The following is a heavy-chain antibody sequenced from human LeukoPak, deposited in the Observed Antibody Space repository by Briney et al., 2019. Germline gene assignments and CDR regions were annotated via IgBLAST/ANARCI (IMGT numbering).Heavy chain of an antibody. J-gene: IGHJ4*02. CDR2: ISDDSSFT. Sequence: GGSLRLSCAASGLVFWKYAMAWVRQAPGKGLECVSIISDDSSFTYYLDSVKGRSTIFRDNSKNTLYLHMNSLEAEDTAVYYCAKGRCSGPGCDSFDYWGQGTLVTVSS. CDR3: AKGRCSGPGCDSFDY. D-gene: IGHD5-12*01. V-gene: IGHV3-23*01. CDR1: GLVFWKYA.